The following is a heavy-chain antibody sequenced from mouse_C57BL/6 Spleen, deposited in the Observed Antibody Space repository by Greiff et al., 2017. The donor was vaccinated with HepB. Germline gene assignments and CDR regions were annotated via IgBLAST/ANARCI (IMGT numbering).Heavy chain of an antibody. Sequence: VQLQQSGAELARPGASVKLSCKASGYTFTSYGISWVKQRTGQGLEWIGEIYPRSGNTYYNEKFKGKATLTADKSSSTAYMELRSLTSEDSAVYFCARGYKGAYYFDYWGQGTTLTVSS. D-gene: IGHD1-3*01. CDR1: GYTFTSYG. V-gene: IGHV1-81*01. CDR3: ARGYKGAYYFDY. J-gene: IGHJ2*01. CDR2: IYPRSGNT.